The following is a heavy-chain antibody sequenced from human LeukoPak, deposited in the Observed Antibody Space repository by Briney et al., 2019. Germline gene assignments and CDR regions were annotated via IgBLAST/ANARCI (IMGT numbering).Heavy chain of an antibody. CDR2: IYFSGSI. D-gene: IGHD5-18*01. CDR3: ARSSGYTYGSDY. CDR1: GVSISSYY. J-gene: IGHJ4*02. Sequence: SETLSLTCSVSGVSISSYYWSWIRQPPRRGLEWVGYIYFSGSINYNPSLKSRVTISAVTSKNQLSLKLSSVTAADTAVYYCARSSGYTYGSDYWGQGTLVTVSS. V-gene: IGHV4-59*08.